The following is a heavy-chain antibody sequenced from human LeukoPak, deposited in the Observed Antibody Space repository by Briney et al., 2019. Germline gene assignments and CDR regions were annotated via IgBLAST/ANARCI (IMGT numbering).Heavy chain of an antibody. CDR1: GYTFTSYY. J-gene: IGHJ3*02. Sequence: ASVKVSCKASGYTFTSYYMHWVRQAPGQGLEWMGIINPSGGSTSYAQKFQGRGTMTRDTSTSTVYMELSSLRSEDTAVYYCARAFLPDDAFDIWGQGTMVTVSS. V-gene: IGHV1-46*01. CDR2: INPSGGST. CDR3: ARAFLPDDAFDI.